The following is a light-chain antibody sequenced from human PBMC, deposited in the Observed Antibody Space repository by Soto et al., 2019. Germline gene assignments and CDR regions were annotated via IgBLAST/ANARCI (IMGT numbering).Light chain of an antibody. CDR1: QSVSSSY. Sequence: EIVLTQSPGTLSLSPGERATLYCRASQSVSSSYLAWYQQKPGQAPRLLIYGASSRATGIPDRFSGSGSGTDFTLTISRLEPEDFAVYYCQQYGSSETFGPGTKVDIK. CDR2: GAS. J-gene: IGKJ3*01. V-gene: IGKV3-20*01. CDR3: QQYGSSET.